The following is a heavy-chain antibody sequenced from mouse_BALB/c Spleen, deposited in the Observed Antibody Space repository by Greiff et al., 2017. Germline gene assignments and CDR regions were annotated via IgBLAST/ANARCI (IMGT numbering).Heavy chain of an antibody. CDR1: GFTFSSYG. Sequence: EVKLVESGGDLVKPGGSLKLSCAASGFTFSSYGMSWVRQTPDKRLEWVATISSGGIYTYYPDSVKGRFTISRDNAKNTLYLQMSSLKSEDTAMYYCASPYDYDFYYAMDYWGQGTSVTVSS. CDR3: ASPYDYDFYYAMDY. D-gene: IGHD2-4*01. J-gene: IGHJ4*01. V-gene: IGHV5-6*01. CDR2: ISSGGIYT.